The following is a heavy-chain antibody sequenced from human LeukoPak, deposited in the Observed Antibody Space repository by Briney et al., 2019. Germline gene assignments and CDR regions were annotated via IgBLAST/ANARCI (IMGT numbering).Heavy chain of an antibody. CDR1: GGSISSSSYY. D-gene: IGHD1-1*01. CDR2: ISYGGSA. V-gene: IGHV4-61*01. CDR3: AREGGNWNTEGYYYYMDV. J-gene: IGHJ6*03. Sequence: SETLSLTCTVSGGSISSSSYYWAWIRQPPGKGLEWIGYISYGGSANYNPSFKSRVTISVDTSKNQFSLKMRSVTAADTAVYHCAREGGNWNTEGYYYYMDVWGKGTTVTISS.